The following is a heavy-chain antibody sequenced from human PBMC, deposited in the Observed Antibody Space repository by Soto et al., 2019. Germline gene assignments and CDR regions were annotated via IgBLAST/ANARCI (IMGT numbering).Heavy chain of an antibody. V-gene: IGHV1-69*01. D-gene: IGHD5-12*01. CDR3: ARARNGYDWYYYYYGMDG. CDR2: IIPIFGTA. Sequence: QVQLVQSGAEVKKPGSSVKVSCKASGGTFSSYAISWVRQAPGQGLEWMGGIIPIFGTANYAQKFQGRVTITADEYTRTDYMELSSLSSEDTAVYYCARARNGYDWYYYYYGMDGWGQGTTVTVSS. J-gene: IGHJ6*02. CDR1: GGTFSSYA.